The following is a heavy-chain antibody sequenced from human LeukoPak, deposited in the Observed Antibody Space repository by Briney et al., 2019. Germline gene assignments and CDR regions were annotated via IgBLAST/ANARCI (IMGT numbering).Heavy chain of an antibody. CDR2: IIPIFGTA. CDR1: GGTFSSYA. Sequence: ASVKVSCKASGGTFSSYAISWVRQAPGQGLEWMGGIIPIFGTANYAQKFQGRVTITTDESPSTAYMELSSLRSEDTAVYYCARAGYYDSSGYYPHPHDAFDIWGQGTMVTVSS. D-gene: IGHD3-22*01. J-gene: IGHJ3*02. CDR3: ARAGYYDSSGYYPHPHDAFDI. V-gene: IGHV1-69*05.